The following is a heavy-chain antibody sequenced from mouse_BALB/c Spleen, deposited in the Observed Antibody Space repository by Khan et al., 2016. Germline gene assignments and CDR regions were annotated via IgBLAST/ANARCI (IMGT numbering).Heavy chain of an antibody. V-gene: IGHV14-3*02. CDR2: IDPANGNT. J-gene: IGHJ3*01. D-gene: IGHD2-3*01. CDR1: GFNIKDTY. Sequence: VQLQQSGAEFVKPGASVKLSCTASGFNIKDTYIHWVKQSPEQGLEWIGGIDPANGNTKFDPKFQGKATLTTDTSSNTAYLQLSSLTSEYTAVYYCVRPFYDGYYGFAYWGQGTLVTVSA. CDR3: VRPFYDGYYGFAY.